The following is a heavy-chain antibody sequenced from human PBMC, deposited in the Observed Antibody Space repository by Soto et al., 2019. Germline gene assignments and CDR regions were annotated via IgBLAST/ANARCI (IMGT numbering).Heavy chain of an antibody. CDR3: ARRVASLLGPKDYYYYGMDV. CDR2: IIPIFGTA. V-gene: IGHV1-69*01. D-gene: IGHD3-16*01. J-gene: IGHJ6*02. CDR1: GGTFSSYA. Sequence: QVQLVQSGAEVKKPGSSVKVSCKASGGTFSSYAISWVRQAPGQGLEWMGGIIPIFGTANYAQKFQGRVTITADESTSTAYMELSSLRSEDTAVYYCARRVASLLGPKDYYYYGMDVWGQGTTVTVSS.